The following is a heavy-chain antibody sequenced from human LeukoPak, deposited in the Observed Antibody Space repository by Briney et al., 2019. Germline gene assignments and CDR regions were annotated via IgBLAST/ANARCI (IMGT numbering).Heavy chain of an antibody. CDR1: GYTLTELS. J-gene: IGHJ5*02. V-gene: IGHV1-69*04. CDR2: IIPILGIA. Sequence: AASVKVSCKVSGYTLTELSMHWVRQAPGQGLEWMGRIIPILGIANYAQKFQGRVTITADKSTSTAYMELSSLRSEDTAVYYCARAAPYDSSGYYEPWGQGTLVTVSS. D-gene: IGHD3-22*01. CDR3: ARAAPYDSSGYYEP.